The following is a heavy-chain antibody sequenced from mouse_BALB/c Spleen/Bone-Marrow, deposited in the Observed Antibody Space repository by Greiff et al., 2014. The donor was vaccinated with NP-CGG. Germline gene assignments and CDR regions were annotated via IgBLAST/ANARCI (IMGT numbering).Heavy chain of an antibody. V-gene: IGHV1-87*01. CDR3: ARVFYDSTSAD. CDR1: GYTFTGYW. J-gene: IGHJ2*01. D-gene: IGHD1-1*01. CDR2: IYPGDGDT. Sequence: QVQLKESGAELARPGASVKLSCKASGYTFTGYWMQWVKQRPGQGLEWIGIIYPGDGDTRYTQKFKGKATLTADKSSSTAYMQLRNLASEDSAVYYCARVFYDSTSADWGQGTTLTVSS.